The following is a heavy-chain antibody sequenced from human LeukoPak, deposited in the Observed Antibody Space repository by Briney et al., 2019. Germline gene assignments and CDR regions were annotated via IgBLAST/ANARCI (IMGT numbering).Heavy chain of an antibody. CDR3: ASNSGSYLYYFDY. CDR2: IIPIFGTA. V-gene: IGHV1-69*05. J-gene: IGHJ4*02. Sequence: ASVKVSCKASGGTFSSYAISWVRQAPGQGLEWMGGIIPIFGTANYAQKFQGRVTITTDESTSTAYMELSNLRSEDTAVYYCASNSGSYLYYFDYWGQGTLVTVSS. CDR1: GGTFSSYA. D-gene: IGHD3-10*01.